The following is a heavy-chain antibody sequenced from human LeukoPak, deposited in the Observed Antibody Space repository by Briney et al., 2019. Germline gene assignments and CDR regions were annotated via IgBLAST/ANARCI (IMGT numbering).Heavy chain of an antibody. CDR1: GGSMNNYY. Sequence: PSETLSLTCTVSGGSMNNYYWNWIRQPPGKGLEGIGSIYYSGGTNYNPFLKSRVTISVDTSKNQFSLKLTSVSAADTAVYYCARVSEQLVSRSYYYYMDVWGKGTTVTVS. D-gene: IGHD6-6*01. V-gene: IGHV4-59*01. CDR3: ARVSEQLVSRSYYYYMDV. J-gene: IGHJ6*03. CDR2: IYYSGGT.